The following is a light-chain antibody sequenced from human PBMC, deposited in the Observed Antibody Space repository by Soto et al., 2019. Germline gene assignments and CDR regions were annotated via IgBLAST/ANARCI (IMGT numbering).Light chain of an antibody. CDR3: HQRSGSPLT. J-gene: IGKJ4*01. CDR1: QSVSSF. Sequence: EIVLTQSPDTLPLSPGERATLSCRASQSVSSFLAWSQQKPGQAPRLLIYDTSNRATGIPARFSGSGSGTDFTLTISSLEPEDFAVYYSHQRSGSPLTFCGGTRVEIK. CDR2: DTS. V-gene: IGKV3-11*01.